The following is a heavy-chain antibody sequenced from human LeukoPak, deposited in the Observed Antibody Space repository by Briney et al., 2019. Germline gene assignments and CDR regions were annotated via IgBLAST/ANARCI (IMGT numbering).Heavy chain of an antibody. J-gene: IGHJ4*02. V-gene: IGHV3-11*03. Sequence: SGGSLRLSCAVSGLSFRDNYMSWLRQAPGKGLEGVSYISNTGRYTIYADSVKARFTISRDDATNSLFLQMDSLRAEDTAVYYCARAIGRGHGGHFDYWGQGTLVTVSS. CDR1: GLSFRDNY. CDR2: ISNTGRYT. D-gene: IGHD5-12*01. CDR3: ARAIGRGHGGHFDY.